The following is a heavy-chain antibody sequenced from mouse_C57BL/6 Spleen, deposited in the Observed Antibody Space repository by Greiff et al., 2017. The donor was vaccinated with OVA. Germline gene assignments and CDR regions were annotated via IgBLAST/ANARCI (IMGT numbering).Heavy chain of an antibody. CDR2: ISRGGSYT. J-gene: IGHJ3*01. Sequence: EVKLMESGGDLVKPGGSLKLSCAASGFTFSSYGMSWVRQTPDKRLEWVATISRGGSYTYYPDSVKGQFTFSRDNAKNTLYMQMSSLKSEDTAMEDCARPLYDGYFFAYWGQGTLVTVSA. D-gene: IGHD2-3*01. CDR1: GFTFSSYG. V-gene: IGHV5-6*01. CDR3: ARPLYDGYFFAY.